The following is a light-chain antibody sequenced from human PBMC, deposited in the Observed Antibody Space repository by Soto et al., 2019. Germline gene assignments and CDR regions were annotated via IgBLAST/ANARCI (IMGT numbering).Light chain of an antibody. Sequence: ETMLNQSPAPLSSSPGERAALSCSASQSVSRYLAWYQQKPGQDPTHLIFDASNRATGIPARFSGSGSGTDITLTISSLQPQDFAVDYCQQRSYWPPITFGQGTRLEIK. CDR2: DAS. CDR3: QQRSYWPPIT. V-gene: IGKV3-11*01. J-gene: IGKJ5*01. CDR1: QSVSRY.